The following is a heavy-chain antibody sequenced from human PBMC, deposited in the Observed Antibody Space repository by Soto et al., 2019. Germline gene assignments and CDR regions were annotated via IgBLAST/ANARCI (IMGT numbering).Heavy chain of an antibody. V-gene: IGHV4-59*01. D-gene: IGHD1-20*01. Sequence: SETLSLTCTVSGGSISSYYWSWIRQPPGKGLEWIGYIYYSGSTNYNPSLKSRVTISVDTSKNQFSLKLSSVTAADTAVYYCARSRAGDMITGIDWFDPWGQGTLVTVSS. J-gene: IGHJ5*02. CDR2: IYYSGST. CDR1: GGSISSYY. CDR3: ARSRAGDMITGIDWFDP.